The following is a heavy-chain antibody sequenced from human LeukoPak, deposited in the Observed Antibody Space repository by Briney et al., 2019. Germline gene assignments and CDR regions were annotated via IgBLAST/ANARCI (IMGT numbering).Heavy chain of an antibody. V-gene: IGHV3-15*01. D-gene: IGHD6-19*01. Sequence: GGSLRLSCAASGFTFGSAWMSWVRQAPRKGLEWVAQIKKQTDGRTTDYVAYTAPVKGRFTISRDDSQNTLYLQMNSLRAEDTAVYYCAKDGDRRQWLVGGWGQGTLVTVSS. J-gene: IGHJ4*02. CDR1: GFTFGSAW. CDR2: IKKQTDGRTT. CDR3: AKDGDRRQWLVGG.